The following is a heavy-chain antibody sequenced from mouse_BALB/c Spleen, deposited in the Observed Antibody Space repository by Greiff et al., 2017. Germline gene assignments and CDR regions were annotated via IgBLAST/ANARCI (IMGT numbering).Heavy chain of an antibody. V-gene: IGHV1S81*02. Sequence: QVQLQQPGAELVKPGASVKLSCKASGYTFTSYYMYWVKQRPGQGLEWIGEINPSNGGTNFNEKFKSKATLTVDKSSSTAYMQLSSLTSEDSAVYYCTRYYRYDWYFDVWGAGTTVTVSS. CDR2: INPSNGGT. CDR3: TRYYRYDWYFDV. D-gene: IGHD2-14*01. J-gene: IGHJ1*01. CDR1: GYTFTSYY.